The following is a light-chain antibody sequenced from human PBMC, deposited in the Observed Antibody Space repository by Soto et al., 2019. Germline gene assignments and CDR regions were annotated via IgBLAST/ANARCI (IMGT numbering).Light chain of an antibody. CDR2: LNSDGSH. V-gene: IGLV4-69*01. CDR3: QTWGTGIQV. CDR1: SGHSSYA. Sequence: QPVLTQSPSASASLGASVKLTCTLSSGHSSYAIAWHQQQPEKGPRYLMKLNSDGSHSKGDGIPDRFSGYSSGAERYLTISSLQSEDEADYYCQTWGTGIQVFGGGTKLTVL. J-gene: IGLJ2*01.